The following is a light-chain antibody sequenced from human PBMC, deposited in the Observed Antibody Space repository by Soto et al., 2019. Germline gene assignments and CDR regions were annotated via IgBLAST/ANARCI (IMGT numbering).Light chain of an antibody. J-gene: IGKJ1*01. CDR1: QSISSW. CDR2: DAS. Sequence: DIQMTQSPSTLSASVGDRVTITCRASQSISSWLAWYQQKPGKAPKLLIYDASSWESGVPSRFSGSGSGTEFTLTISRLQPDDFATYYCQQYNSYSRTFGQGTKVDIK. CDR3: QQYNSYSRT. V-gene: IGKV1-5*01.